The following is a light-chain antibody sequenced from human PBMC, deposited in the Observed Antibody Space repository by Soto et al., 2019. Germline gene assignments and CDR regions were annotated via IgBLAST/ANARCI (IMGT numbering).Light chain of an antibody. CDR2: DAS. CDR1: QSVSSY. CDR3: QQRCNWPPFT. Sequence: EIVLTQSPATLSLSPGERATLSCRASQSVSSYFAWYQQKPGQAPRLLIYDASNSATGIPARFSGSGSGTAFTPTISSLQPKDFVVYYCQQRCNWPPFTFGPGTKVDIK. J-gene: IGKJ3*01. V-gene: IGKV3-11*01.